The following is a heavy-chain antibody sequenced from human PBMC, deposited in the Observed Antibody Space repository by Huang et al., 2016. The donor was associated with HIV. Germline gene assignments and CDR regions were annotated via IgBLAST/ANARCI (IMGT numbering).Heavy chain of an antibody. Sequence: QVHLEESGGGMVQPGRPLRLSCTASGFMFSTFGIDWVRQAPGKRLEWVAGISNDGSRKYYVDSVNGRFTISRDNSKNIVYLQMNSLRPEDTAVYYCAKPSGDYEFFDFWGQGTVVTVSS. V-gene: IGHV3-30*18. CDR1: GFMFSTFG. D-gene: IGHD4-17*01. J-gene: IGHJ4*02. CDR2: ISNDGSRK. CDR3: AKPSGDYEFFDF.